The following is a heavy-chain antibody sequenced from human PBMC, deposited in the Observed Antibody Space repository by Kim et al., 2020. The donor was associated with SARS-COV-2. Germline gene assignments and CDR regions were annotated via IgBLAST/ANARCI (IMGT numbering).Heavy chain of an antibody. CDR3: ARLMVRGRFDP. D-gene: IGHD3-10*01. CDR1: GGSISSYY. J-gene: IGHJ5*02. CDR2: IYYSGST. Sequence: SETLSLTCTVSGGSISSYYWSWIRQPPGKGLEWIGYIYYSGSTNYNPSLKSRVTISVDTSKNQFSLKLSSVTAADTAVYYCARLMVRGRFDPWGQGTLVTVSS. V-gene: IGHV4-59*08.